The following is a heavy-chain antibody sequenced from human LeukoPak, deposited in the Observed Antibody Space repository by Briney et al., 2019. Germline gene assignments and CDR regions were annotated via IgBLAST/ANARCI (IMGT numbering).Heavy chain of an antibody. CDR3: ARAGEDIVVVPAAEYYFDY. D-gene: IGHD2-2*01. CDR1: GYTFTSYA. CDR2: INAGNGNT. Sequence: ASVTVSCKASGYTFTSYAMHWVRQAPGQRLEWMGWINAGNGNTKYSQKFQGRVTITRDTSASTAYMELSSLRSEDTAVYYCARAGEDIVVVPAAEYYFDYWGQGTLVTVSS. V-gene: IGHV1-3*01. J-gene: IGHJ4*02.